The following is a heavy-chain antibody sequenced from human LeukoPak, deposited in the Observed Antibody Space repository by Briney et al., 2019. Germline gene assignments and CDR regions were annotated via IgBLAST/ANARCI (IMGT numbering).Heavy chain of an antibody. CDR1: SGSISSYY. V-gene: IGHV4-59*01. CDR2: IYYSGST. CDR3: ARGFPYYYMDV. J-gene: IGHJ6*03. Sequence: SETLSLTCTVSSGSISSYYWSWLRQPPGKGLEWIGYIYYSGSTNYNPSLKSRVTISVDTSKNQFSLKLSSVTAAATAVYYCARGFPYYYMDVWGKGTTVTVSS.